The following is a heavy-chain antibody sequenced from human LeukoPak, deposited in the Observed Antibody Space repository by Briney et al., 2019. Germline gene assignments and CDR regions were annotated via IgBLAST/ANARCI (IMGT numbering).Heavy chain of an antibody. CDR1: SGSISSYY. Sequence: PSETLSLTCTVSSGSISSYYWSWIRQPPGQGLEWIGYSDYSGSTNYNPSLKSRVTISVDTSKNQFSLKLSSVTAADTAVYYCARATYYDSSGYYYDAYAFDIWGQGTMVTVSS. CDR3: ARATYYDSSGYYYDAYAFDI. J-gene: IGHJ3*02. D-gene: IGHD3-22*01. V-gene: IGHV4-59*01. CDR2: SDYSGST.